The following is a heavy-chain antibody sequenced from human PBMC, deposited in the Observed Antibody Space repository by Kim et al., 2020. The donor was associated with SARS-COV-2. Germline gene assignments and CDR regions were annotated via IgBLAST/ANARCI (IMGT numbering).Heavy chain of an antibody. V-gene: IGHV1-46*01. Sequence: ASVKVSCKASGYTFTNYYMHWVRQVPGQGLQWVGLITPTGGNMTNTQRFPGRVTMTRDTSTSTVFMDLSNLRSDDTAVYYCARGTAAAGKTFDYWCWGTL. D-gene: IGHD6-13*01. CDR2: ITPTGGNM. J-gene: IGHJ4*02. CDR1: GYTFTNYY. CDR3: ARGTAAAGKTFDY.